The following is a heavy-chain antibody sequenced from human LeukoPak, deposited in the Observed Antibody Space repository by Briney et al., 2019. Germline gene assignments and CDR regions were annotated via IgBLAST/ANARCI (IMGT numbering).Heavy chain of an antibody. J-gene: IGHJ4*02. CDR2: IHHSGST. Sequence: PSETLSLTCAVSGGSIIRNNWWSWVRQPPGKGLEWIGEIHHSGSTNYNTSLKSRVTIPLDKSKNQFSLKLTSVTAADTAMYYCARGDESVSSTSCSVWGQGTRVTVSS. V-gene: IGHV4-4*02. CDR3: ARGDESVSSTSCSV. CDR1: GGSIIRNNW. D-gene: IGHD2-2*01.